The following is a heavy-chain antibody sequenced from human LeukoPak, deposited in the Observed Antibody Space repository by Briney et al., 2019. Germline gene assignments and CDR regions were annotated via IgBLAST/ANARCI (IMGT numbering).Heavy chain of an antibody. J-gene: IGHJ4*02. CDR3: AKQIGGYCSSTSCSKEGYYFDY. CDR1: GFTVGSNY. D-gene: IGHD2-2*03. V-gene: IGHV3-23*01. CDR2: ISVSGGST. Sequence: GGSLRLSCAASGFTVGSNYMSWVRQAPGKGLEWVSAISVSGGSTYYADSVKGRFTISRDNSKNTLYLQMNSLRAEDTAVYYCAKQIGGYCSSTSCSKEGYYFDYWGQGTLVTVSS.